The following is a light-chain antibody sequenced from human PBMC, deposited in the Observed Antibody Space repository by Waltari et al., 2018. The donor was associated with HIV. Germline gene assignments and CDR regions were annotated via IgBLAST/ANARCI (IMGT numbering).Light chain of an antibody. CDR2: EVS. CDR3: SSYAGSNVI. Sequence: QSALTQPPSASGSPGQSVTISCTGTSRDVGGYNYVSWYQQHPDKAPKLMIYEVSKRPSGVPDRFSGSKSGNTASLTVSGLQAEDEADYYCSSYAGSNVIFGGGTKLTVL. J-gene: IGLJ2*01. V-gene: IGLV2-8*01. CDR1: SRDVGGYNY.